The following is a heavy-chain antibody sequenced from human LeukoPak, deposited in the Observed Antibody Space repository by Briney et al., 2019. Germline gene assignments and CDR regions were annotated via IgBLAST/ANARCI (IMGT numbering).Heavy chain of an antibody. J-gene: IGHJ4*02. Sequence: SQTLSLTCAISGDSVSSNSAAWNWIRQSPSRGLEWLGRTYYRSKWYNDYAVSVKSRITINPDTSKNQFSLQLNSVTPDDTAVYYCARGGYCSSTSCYVGEIDYWGQGTLVTVSS. V-gene: IGHV6-1*01. CDR2: TYYRSKWYN. CDR1: GDSVSSNSAA. CDR3: ARGGYCSSTSCYVGEIDY. D-gene: IGHD2-2*03.